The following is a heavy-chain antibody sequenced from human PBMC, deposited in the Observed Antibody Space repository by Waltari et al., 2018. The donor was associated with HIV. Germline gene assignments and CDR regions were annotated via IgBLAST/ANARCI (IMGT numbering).Heavy chain of an antibody. CDR2: IYYSGST. CDR3: ARPIVVGALGYGMDV. V-gene: IGHV4-39*01. J-gene: IGHJ6*02. Sequence: QLQLQESGPGLVKPSETLSLTCTVSGGSISRSSYYWGWIRQPPGKGLEWIGSIYYSGSTYYIPSLKSRVTISVDTSKNQFSLKLSSVTAADTAVYYCARPIVVGALGYGMDVWGQGTTVTVSS. D-gene: IGHD2-2*01. CDR1: GGSISRSSYY.